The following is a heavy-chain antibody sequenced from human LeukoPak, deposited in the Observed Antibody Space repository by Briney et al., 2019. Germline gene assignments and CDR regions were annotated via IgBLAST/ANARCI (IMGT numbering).Heavy chain of an antibody. J-gene: IGHJ4*02. CDR1: GYSFTSYW. D-gene: IGHD3-10*01. Sequence: GESLKISCKGSGYSFTSYWIGWVRQMPGKGLEWMGTIYPGDSDTRYSPSFQGQVTISADKFRTVAYLQWSSLRASGTAMYYCARLRGGTYYYFDFWGQGTLVTVSS. CDR3: ARLRGGTYYYFDF. CDR2: IYPGDSDT. V-gene: IGHV5-51*01.